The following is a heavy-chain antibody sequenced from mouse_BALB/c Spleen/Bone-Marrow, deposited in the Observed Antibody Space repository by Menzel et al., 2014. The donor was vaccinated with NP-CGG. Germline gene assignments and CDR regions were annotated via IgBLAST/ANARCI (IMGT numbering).Heavy chain of an antibody. CDR1: GFTFSSFG. D-gene: IGHD1-1*01. CDR2: ISSGSSTI. V-gene: IGHV5-17*02. CDR3: ARAGSSSDYFDY. J-gene: IGHJ2*01. Sequence: EVQVVESGGGLVQPGGSRKLSCAASGFTFSSFGMHWVRQAPEKGLEWVAYISSGSSTIYYADTVMGRFTISRDNPKNTLFVQMTSLRSEDTAMYYCARAGSSSDYFDYWGQGTTLTVSS.